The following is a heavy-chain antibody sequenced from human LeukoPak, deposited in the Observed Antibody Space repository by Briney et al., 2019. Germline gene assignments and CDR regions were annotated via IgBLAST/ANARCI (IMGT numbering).Heavy chain of an antibody. V-gene: IGHV3-30*02. CDR3: ARDFNWGFDY. J-gene: IGHJ4*02. D-gene: IGHD3-16*01. CDR2: IRNDGSDK. CDR1: GFTFSTCG. Sequence: PGGSLRLSCAAPGFTFSTCGFHWVRQPPGKGLEWVALIRNDGSDKWYANSVRGRFTISRDNSMDTVYFQMNSLRPEDTAVYYCARDFNWGFDYWGQGTLVTVSS.